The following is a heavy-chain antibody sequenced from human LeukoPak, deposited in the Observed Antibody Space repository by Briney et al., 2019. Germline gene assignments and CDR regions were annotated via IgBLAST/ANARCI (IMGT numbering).Heavy chain of an antibody. CDR3: ARHETSSSWTSSFDY. Sequence: SETLSLTCTVSGGSISTYYWSWIRQPPGKGLEWIGYIYYSGSTNYNPSLKGRVTISVDTSNNQFSLRLSSVTAADTAVYYCARHETSSSWTSSFDYWGQGTLVTVSS. D-gene: IGHD6-13*01. CDR2: IYYSGST. CDR1: GGSISTYY. J-gene: IGHJ4*02. V-gene: IGHV4-59*08.